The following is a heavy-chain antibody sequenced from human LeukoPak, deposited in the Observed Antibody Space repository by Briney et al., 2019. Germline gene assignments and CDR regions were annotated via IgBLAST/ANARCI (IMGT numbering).Heavy chain of an antibody. CDR2: IKSKTDGGTT. CDR3: TTDGGAARPYFDY. J-gene: IGHJ4*02. V-gene: IGHV3-15*01. Sequence: GGSLRLSCAVSGFTFSNAWMSWVRQAPGKGLEWVGRIKSKTDGGTTDYAAPVKGRFTISRDDSKNTLYLQMNSLKTEDTAVYYCTTDGGAARPYFDYWGQGTLVTVSS. CDR1: GFTFSNAW. D-gene: IGHD6-6*01.